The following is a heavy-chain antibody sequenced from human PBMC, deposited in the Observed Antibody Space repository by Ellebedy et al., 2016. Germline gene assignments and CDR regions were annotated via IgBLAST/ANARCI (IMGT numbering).Heavy chain of an antibody. D-gene: IGHD3-10*01. CDR1: GYTFTTFS. V-gene: IGHV1-18*04. Sequence: ASVKVSXXASGYTFTTFSITWVRQVPGQGLEGMGFVNTFSGNTKFAQKFQGRVSMTTDSSTHTAYMDLRSLRSDDTAMYYCAKTSGWGYGENWGQGTLVTVSS. CDR2: VNTFSGNT. J-gene: IGHJ4*02. CDR3: AKTSGWGYGEN.